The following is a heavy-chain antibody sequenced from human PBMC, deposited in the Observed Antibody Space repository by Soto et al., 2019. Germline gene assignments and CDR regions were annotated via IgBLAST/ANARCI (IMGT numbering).Heavy chain of an antibody. Sequence: PGGSLRLSCAASGFMFSDYAMTWARQAPGKELEWVSGLLRPGRSTYYADSVKGRFTISGDTSANTVCLQMDSLRAEDTAVYYCAKDAIANDGIWLMDSWGQGTVVTVSS. CDR3: AKDAIANDGIWLMDS. J-gene: IGHJ5*02. CDR1: GFMFSDYA. CDR2: LLRPGRST. D-gene: IGHD3-16*01. V-gene: IGHV3-23*01.